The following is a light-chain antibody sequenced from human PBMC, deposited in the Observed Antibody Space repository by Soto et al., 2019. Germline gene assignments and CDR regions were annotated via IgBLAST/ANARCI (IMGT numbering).Light chain of an antibody. CDR3: CSYAGGSTYV. Sequence: QSVLPQPASVSGSPGQSITISCTGTSSDVGLYNLVSWYQHHPGKAPKLMIHEVSKRPSGVSSRFSGSKSGNTASLTTSGLQAEDEADYYCCSYAGGSTYVFGTGTKVTVL. CDR1: SSDVGLYNL. J-gene: IGLJ1*01. CDR2: EVS. V-gene: IGLV2-23*02.